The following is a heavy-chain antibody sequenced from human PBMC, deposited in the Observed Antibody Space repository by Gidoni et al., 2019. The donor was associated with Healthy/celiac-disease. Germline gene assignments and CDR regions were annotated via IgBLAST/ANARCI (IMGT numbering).Heavy chain of an antibody. CDR1: GGSISSSSYY. CDR2: IYYRGST. D-gene: IGHD2-15*01. Sequence: QLQLQESGPGLVKPSETLSLTCTVSGGSISSSSYYWGWIRQPPGKGLEWIGSIYYRGSTDYNPSLKSRVNISVDTSKNQFSLKLSSVTAADTAVYYCARQRGGYCSGGSCPEVNWFDPWGQGTLVTVSS. J-gene: IGHJ5*02. V-gene: IGHV4-39*01. CDR3: ARQRGGYCSGGSCPEVNWFDP.